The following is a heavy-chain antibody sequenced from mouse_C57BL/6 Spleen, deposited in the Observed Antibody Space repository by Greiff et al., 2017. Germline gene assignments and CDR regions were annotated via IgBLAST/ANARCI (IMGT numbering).Heavy chain of an antibody. J-gene: IGHJ4*01. V-gene: IGHV5-17*01. CDR3: ARPALRRYAMDY. CDR1: GFTFSDYG. Sequence: DVMLVESGGGLVKPGGSLKLSCAASGFTFSDYGMHWVRQAPEKGLEWVAYISSGSSTIYYADTVKGRFTISRDNAKNTLFLQMTSLRSEDTAMYYCARPALRRYAMDYWGQGTSVTVSS. D-gene: IGHD2-12*01. CDR2: ISSGSSTI.